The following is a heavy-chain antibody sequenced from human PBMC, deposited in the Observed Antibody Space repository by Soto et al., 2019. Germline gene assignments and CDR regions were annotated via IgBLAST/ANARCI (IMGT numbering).Heavy chain of an antibody. V-gene: IGHV3-23*01. CDR2: ISGSGGST. J-gene: IGHJ5*02. CDR3: AKDGSSSGWNWFDP. D-gene: IGHD6-6*01. Sequence: GGSLRLSCAASGFTFSSYAMSWVRQAPGKGLEWVSAISGSGGSTYYADSVKGRFTISRDNSKNTLYLQMNSLRAEDTAVYYCAKDGSSSGWNWFDPWGQGTLVTSPQ. CDR1: GFTFSSYA.